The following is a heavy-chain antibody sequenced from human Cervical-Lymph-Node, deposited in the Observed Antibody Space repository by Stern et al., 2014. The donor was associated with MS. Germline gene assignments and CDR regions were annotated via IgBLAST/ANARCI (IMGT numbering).Heavy chain of an antibody. J-gene: IGHJ4*02. CDR2: ISPKTGSA. V-gene: IGHV1-2*02. CDR1: GYTFTAYF. Sequence: VQLVQSGAGVERPGASVKVSCTASGYTFTAYFLHWVRPAPGHGLEWMGWISPKTGSATYAQKFQDRVTMTRDTSINTGYMEVSSLRSDDTAVYYCARDRGSYSDYWGQGTLVAVSS. CDR3: ARDRGSYSDY. D-gene: IGHD1-26*01.